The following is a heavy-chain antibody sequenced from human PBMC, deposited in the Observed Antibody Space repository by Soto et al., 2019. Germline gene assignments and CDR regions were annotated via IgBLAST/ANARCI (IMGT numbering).Heavy chain of an antibody. V-gene: IGHV3-74*01. CDR2: INSDGSST. Sequence: GGSLRLSCAASGFTFSSYWMHWVRQAPGKGLVWVSRINSDGSSTSYADSVKGRLTISRDNAKNTLYLQLNSLRAEDTAVYYCASPSSGWYYGYFQHWGQGTLVTVSS. J-gene: IGHJ1*01. D-gene: IGHD6-19*01. CDR3: ASPSSGWYYGYFQH. CDR1: GFTFSSYW.